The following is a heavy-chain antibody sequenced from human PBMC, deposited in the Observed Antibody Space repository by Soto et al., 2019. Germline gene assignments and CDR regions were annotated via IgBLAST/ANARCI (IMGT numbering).Heavy chain of an antibody. D-gene: IGHD3-3*01. Sequence: SVKVSCKASGGTFSSYAISWVRQAPGQGLEWMGGIIPIFGTANYAQKLQGRVTITADESTSTAYMELSSLRSEDTAVYYCARVRNYDFWSAYYPGLWCFDPWGQGTLVIVSS. CDR2: IIPIFGTA. J-gene: IGHJ5*02. V-gene: IGHV1-69*13. CDR3: ARVRNYDFWSAYYPGLWCFDP. CDR1: GGTFSSYA.